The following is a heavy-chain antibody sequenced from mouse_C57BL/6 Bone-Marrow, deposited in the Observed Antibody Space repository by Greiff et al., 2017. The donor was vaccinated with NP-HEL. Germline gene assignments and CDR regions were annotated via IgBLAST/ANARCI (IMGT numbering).Heavy chain of an antibody. CDR1: GYTFTDYE. J-gene: IGHJ4*01. CDR3: TRLMDY. CDR2: IDPETGGT. Sequence: VQVVESGAELVRPGASVTLSCKASGYTFTDYEMHWVKQTPVHGLEWIGAIDPETGGTAYNQKFKGKAILTADKSSSTAYMELRSLTSEDSAVYYCTRLMDYWGQGTSVTVSS. V-gene: IGHV1-15*01.